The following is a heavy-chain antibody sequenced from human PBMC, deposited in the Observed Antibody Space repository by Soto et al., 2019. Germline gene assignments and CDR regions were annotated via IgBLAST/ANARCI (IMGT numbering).Heavy chain of an antibody. D-gene: IGHD6-6*01. J-gene: IGHJ6*03. CDR2: IYSGGST. CDR3: ARDSTYSSSSNYYYYMDV. V-gene: IGHV3-66*01. CDR1: GFTVSSNY. Sequence: EVQLVESGGGLVQPGGSLRLSCAASGFTVSSNYMYWVRQAPGKGLEWVSVIYSGGSTYYADSVKVRFTISRDSSKNTLYLQMHSLRAEDTAVYYCARDSTYSSSSNYYYYMDVWGKGTTVTVSS.